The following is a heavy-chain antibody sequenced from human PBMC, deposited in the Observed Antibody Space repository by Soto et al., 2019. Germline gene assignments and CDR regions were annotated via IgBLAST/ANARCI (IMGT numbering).Heavy chain of an antibody. CDR3: AKDKTLRGWYAFDY. D-gene: IGHD6-19*01. Sequence: EVQLVESGGGLVQPGRSLRLSCAASGFTFDDYAMHWVRQAPGKGLEWVSGISWNSGSIGYADSVKGRFTISRDNAKNSLYLQMNRLRAEDTALYYCAKDKTLRGWYAFDYWGQGTLVTVSS. CDR2: ISWNSGSI. V-gene: IGHV3-9*01. CDR1: GFTFDDYA. J-gene: IGHJ4*02.